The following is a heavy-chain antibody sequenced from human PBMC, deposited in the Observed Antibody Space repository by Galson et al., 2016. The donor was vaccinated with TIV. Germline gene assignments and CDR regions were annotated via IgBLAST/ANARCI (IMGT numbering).Heavy chain of an antibody. V-gene: IGHV3-74*01. Sequence: SLRLSCAASGFTFNTYWMHWARQAPGKGLVWVSRINSDGSTISYVDSVKGRLTISRDNAKNTLYLQMNSLRAEDTALYYCARTHDIALSPFDIWGQGTVVAVSS. CDR2: INSDGSTI. CDR3: ARTHDIALSPFDI. D-gene: IGHD5-12*01. J-gene: IGHJ3*02. CDR1: GFTFNTYW.